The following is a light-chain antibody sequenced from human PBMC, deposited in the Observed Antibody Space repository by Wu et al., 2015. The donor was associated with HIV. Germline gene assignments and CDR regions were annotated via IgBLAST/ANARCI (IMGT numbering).Light chain of an antibody. V-gene: IGKV3-20*01. CDR1: RSISNY. Sequence: IVMTQSPATLSVSPGERATLSCRASRSISNYLAWYQQKPGQAPRLLIYGASSRATGIPDRFSGSGSGTDFTLTISRLEPEDFAVYYCQQYGSSPITFGQGTRLE. CDR3: QQYGSSPIT. J-gene: IGKJ5*01. CDR2: GAS.